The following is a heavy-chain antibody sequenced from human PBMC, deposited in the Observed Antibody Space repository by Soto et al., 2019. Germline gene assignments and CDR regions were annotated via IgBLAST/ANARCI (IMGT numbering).Heavy chain of an antibody. CDR1: GGSISSGGYY. J-gene: IGHJ4*02. V-gene: IGHV4-31*03. CDR3: ARRVIQ. D-gene: IGHD2-21*01. CDR2: IYYSGST. Sequence: QVQLQESGPGLVKASQPLSLTCTVSGGSISSGGYYWSWIRQHPGKGLEWIGYIYYSGSTYYNPSRKTRVTRSVDTSKSQSSLKLSSVTAADTAVYYCARRVIQWGQGTLVAVSS.